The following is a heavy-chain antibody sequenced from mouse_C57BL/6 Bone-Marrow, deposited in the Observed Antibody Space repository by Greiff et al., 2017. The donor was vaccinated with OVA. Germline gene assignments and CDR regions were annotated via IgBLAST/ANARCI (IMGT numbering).Heavy chain of an antibody. Sequence: EVKLVESGGGLVKPGGSLKLSCAASGFTFSSYAMSWVRQTPEKRLEWVATISDGGSYTYYPDNVKGRFTISRDNAKNNLYLQMSHLKSEDTAMYYCARDHYYGSSFSFDYWGQGTTLTVSS. J-gene: IGHJ2*01. CDR3: ARDHYYGSSFSFDY. CDR2: ISDGGSYT. CDR1: GFTFSSYA. D-gene: IGHD1-1*01. V-gene: IGHV5-4*01.